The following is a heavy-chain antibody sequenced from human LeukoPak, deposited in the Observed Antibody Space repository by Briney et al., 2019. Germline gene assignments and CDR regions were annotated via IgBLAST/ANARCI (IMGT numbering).Heavy chain of an antibody. CDR3: ARENSVYDFWSGYSYYFDY. V-gene: IGHV4-4*07. J-gene: IGHJ4*02. Sequence: SETLSLTCTVSGGSISSYYWNWIRQPAGKGLEWIGRIYTSGSTNYNPSLKSRVTMSVDTSKNQFSLKLSSVTAADTAVYYCARENSVYDFWSGYSYYFDYWGQGTLVTVSS. CDR1: GGSISSYY. CDR2: IYTSGST. D-gene: IGHD3-3*01.